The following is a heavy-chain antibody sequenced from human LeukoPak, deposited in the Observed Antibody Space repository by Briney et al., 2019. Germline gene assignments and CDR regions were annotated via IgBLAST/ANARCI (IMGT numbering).Heavy chain of an antibody. J-gene: IGHJ4*02. CDR2: IHPRTGAT. V-gene: IGHV1-2*02. D-gene: IGHD2-15*01. CDR3: ARDIAGMAGLYYFDS. Sequence: ASVKVSCKASGYTFTVYYMHCVRQAPGQGLEWMGWIHPRTGATNSAQNFQGRVTMTRDTSLSTACMELRRMSSDDTAVYYCARDIAGMAGLYYFDSWGQGTLVTVSS. CDR1: GYTFTVYY.